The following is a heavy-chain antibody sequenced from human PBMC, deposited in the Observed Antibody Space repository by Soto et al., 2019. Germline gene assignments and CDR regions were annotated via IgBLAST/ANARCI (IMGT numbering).Heavy chain of an antibody. D-gene: IGHD4-17*01. J-gene: IGHJ3*02. Sequence: SVKVSCKASGGTFSSYAISWVRQAPGQGLEWMGGIIPIFGTANYAQKLQGRVTITADKSTSTAYMELSSLRSEDTAVYYCAREPVTTNQGGMGAFDSWGQGKMVTVSS. V-gene: IGHV1-69*06. CDR1: GGTFSSYA. CDR2: IIPIFGTA. CDR3: AREPVTTNQGGMGAFDS.